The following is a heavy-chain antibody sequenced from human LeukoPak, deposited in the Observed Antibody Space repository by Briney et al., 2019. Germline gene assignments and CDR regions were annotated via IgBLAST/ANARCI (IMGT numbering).Heavy chain of an antibody. J-gene: IGHJ5*02. V-gene: IGHV3-23*01. Sequence: GGSLRLSCAASGFAFSTFSMSWLRQAPGGGLEWGSVISNSGGSTYYADPVKGRFTISRDNSKNTLYLQMNSLRAEDTAVYYCVKAVANHGFWSGHDSWGQGTLVTASS. D-gene: IGHD3-3*01. CDR1: GFAFSTFS. CDR3: VKAVANHGFWSGHDS. CDR2: ISNSGGST.